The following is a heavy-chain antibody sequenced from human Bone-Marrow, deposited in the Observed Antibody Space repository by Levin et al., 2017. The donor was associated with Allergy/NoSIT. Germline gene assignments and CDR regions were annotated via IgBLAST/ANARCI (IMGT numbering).Heavy chain of an antibody. CDR3: ARDPGIAAAGTWEVIHYYYGMDV. Sequence: GGSLRLSCAASGFTFSSYSMNWVRQAPGKGLEWVSSISSSSSYIYYADSVKGRFTISRDNAKNSLYLQMNSLRAEDTAVYYCARDPGIAAAGTWEVIHYYYGMDVWGQGTTVTVSS. CDR2: ISSSSSYI. CDR1: GFTFSSYS. V-gene: IGHV3-21*01. J-gene: IGHJ6*02. D-gene: IGHD6-13*01.